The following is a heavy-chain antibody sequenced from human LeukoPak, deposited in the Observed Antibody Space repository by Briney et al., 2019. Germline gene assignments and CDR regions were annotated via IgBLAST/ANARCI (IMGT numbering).Heavy chain of an antibody. V-gene: IGHV1-8*03. CDR3: ARALQLAGYMDV. D-gene: IGHD5-18*01. Sequence: ASVKVSCKASGYTFTSYDINWVRQATGQGLEWMGWVNPNSGNTGHAQKFQGRVTITRNTSISTAYMELSSLRSEDTAVYYCARALQLAGYMDVWGKGTTVTVSS. CDR2: VNPNSGNT. CDR1: GYTFTSYD. J-gene: IGHJ6*03.